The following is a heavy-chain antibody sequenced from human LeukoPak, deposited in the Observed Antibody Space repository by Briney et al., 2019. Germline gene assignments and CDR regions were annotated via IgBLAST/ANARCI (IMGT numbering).Heavy chain of an antibody. D-gene: IGHD3-10*01. CDR1: GFTFSSYG. CDR2: ICYDGSNK. V-gene: IGHV3-33*06. CDR3: AKDLGSRD. Sequence: GGSLRLSCAASGFTFSSYGMHWVRQAPGKGLEWVAVICYDGSNKYYADSVKGRFTISRDNSKNTLYLQMNSLRAEDTAVYYCAKDLGSRDWGQGTLVTVSS. J-gene: IGHJ4*02.